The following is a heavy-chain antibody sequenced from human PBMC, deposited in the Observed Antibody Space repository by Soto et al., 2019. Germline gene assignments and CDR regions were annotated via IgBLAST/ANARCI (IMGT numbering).Heavy chain of an antibody. CDR1: GGTFSSYT. V-gene: IGHV1-69*08. CDR2: IIPILGIA. CDR3: ARDKSGSLVQH. Sequence: QVQLVQSGAEVKKPGSSVKVSCKASGGTFSSYTISWVRQAPGQGLEWMGRIIPILGIANYAQKFQGRVTITAAKSTSTAYMELSSLRSEDTAVYYCARDKSGSLVQHWGQGTLVTVSS. J-gene: IGHJ1*01. D-gene: IGHD2-15*01.